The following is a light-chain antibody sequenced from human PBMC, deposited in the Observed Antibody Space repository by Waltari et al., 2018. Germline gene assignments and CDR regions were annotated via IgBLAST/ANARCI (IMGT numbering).Light chain of an antibody. J-gene: IGLJ3*02. CDR1: SSNLGAGYD. CDR3: QSYDSSLTAWV. Sequence: QSVLTPPPSVSGAPGQRVTISCTGSSSNLGAGYDVHGYQQLPGTAPKLLIYVNTNRPSGVPDRISASKSGTSASLAITGLQAEDEADYYCQSYDSSLTAWVFGGGTKLTVL. V-gene: IGLV1-40*01. CDR2: VNT.